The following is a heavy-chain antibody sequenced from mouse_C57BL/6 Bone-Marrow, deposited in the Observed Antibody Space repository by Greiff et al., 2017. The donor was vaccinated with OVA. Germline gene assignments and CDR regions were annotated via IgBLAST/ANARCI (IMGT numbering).Heavy chain of an antibody. CDR3: ARHGSSSYFDY. CDR2: ISNGGGST. J-gene: IGHJ2*01. CDR1: GFTFSDYY. V-gene: IGHV5-12*01. D-gene: IGHD1-1*01. Sequence: EVHLVESGGGLVQPGGSLKLSCAASGFTFSDYYMYWVRQTPEKRLEWVAYISNGGGSTDYPDTVKGRFTISRDNAKNTLYLQMSRLKSEDTAMYYCARHGSSSYFDYWGQGTTLTVSS.